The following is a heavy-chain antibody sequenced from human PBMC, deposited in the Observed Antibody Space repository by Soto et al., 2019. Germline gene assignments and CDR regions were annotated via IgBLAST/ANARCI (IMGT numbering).Heavy chain of an antibody. CDR2: IDSSGSLI. V-gene: IGHV3-48*03. CDR3: ARRGCASSSCYYTHYYGMDV. J-gene: IGHJ6*02. D-gene: IGHD2-2*01. Sequence: PGGSLRLSCTASGFTFSSYDVNWVRQAPGKGLEWVSYIDSSGSLIDYADSVKGRFTISRDNAKNSLYLQMNSLRAEDTAVYFCARRGCASSSCYYTHYYGMDVWGQG. CDR1: GFTFSSYD.